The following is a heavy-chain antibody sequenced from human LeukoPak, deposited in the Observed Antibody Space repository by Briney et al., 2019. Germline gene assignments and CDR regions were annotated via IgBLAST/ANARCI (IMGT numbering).Heavy chain of an antibody. J-gene: IGHJ3*02. CDR2: ISYDGSNK. CDR3: ARDLYEGGVIILWDAFDI. Sequence: PGGSLRLSCAASGFTFSSYAMHWVRQAPGKGLEWVAVISYDGSNKYYADSVKGRFTISRDNSKNTLYLQMNSLRAEDTAVYYCARDLYEGGVIILWDAFDIWGQGAMVTVSS. D-gene: IGHD2-21*01. CDR1: GFTFSSYA. V-gene: IGHV3-30-3*01.